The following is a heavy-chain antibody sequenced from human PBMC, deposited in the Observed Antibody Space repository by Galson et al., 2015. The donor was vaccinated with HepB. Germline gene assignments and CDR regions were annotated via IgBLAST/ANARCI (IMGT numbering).Heavy chain of an antibody. Sequence: ETLSLTCTVSGGSISSSSYYWGWIRQPPGKGLEWIGSIYYSGSTYYNPSLKSRVTISVDTSKNQFSLKLSSVTAADTAVYYCARLGSSWYFLDYWGQGTLVTVSS. J-gene: IGHJ4*02. CDR1: GGSISSSSYY. V-gene: IGHV4-39*01. D-gene: IGHD6-13*01. CDR2: IYYSGST. CDR3: ARLGSSWYFLDY.